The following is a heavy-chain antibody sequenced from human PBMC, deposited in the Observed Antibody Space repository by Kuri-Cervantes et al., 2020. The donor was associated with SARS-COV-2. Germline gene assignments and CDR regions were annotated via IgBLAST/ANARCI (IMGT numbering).Heavy chain of an antibody. J-gene: IGHJ4*02. CDR3: AKDHQYYYDSSGYYYFGY. V-gene: IGHV3-23*01. CDR2: ISGSGGST. D-gene: IGHD3-22*01. CDR1: GFTLSSYA. Sequence: ESLKISCAASGFTLSSYAMSWVRQAPGEGLEWVSAISGSGGSTYYADSVKGRFTISRDNSKNTLYLQLNSLRAEDTAVYYCAKDHQYYYDSSGYYYFGYWGQGTLVTVSS.